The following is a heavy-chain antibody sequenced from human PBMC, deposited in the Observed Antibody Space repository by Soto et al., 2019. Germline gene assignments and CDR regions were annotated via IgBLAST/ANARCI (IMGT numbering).Heavy chain of an antibody. V-gene: IGHV4-34*01. Sequence: QVQLQQWGAGLLKPSETLSLTCAVYGGSFSGYYWSWIRQPPGKGLEWIGEINHSGSTNYHPSLKSRVTISVDTSKNQFSLKLSSVTAADTAVYYCARVGEFVAGRFRTYRSLGHWFDPWGQGTLVTVSS. CDR1: GGSFSGYY. J-gene: IGHJ5*02. D-gene: IGHD3-16*01. CDR3: ARVGEFVAGRFRTYRSLGHWFDP. CDR2: INHSGST.